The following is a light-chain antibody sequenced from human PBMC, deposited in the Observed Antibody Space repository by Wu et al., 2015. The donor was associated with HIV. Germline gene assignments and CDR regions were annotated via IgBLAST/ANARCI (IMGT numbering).Light chain of an antibody. CDR2: AAS. Sequence: DIQTTQSPSSLSASVGDRVTITCRASQNIGNYLNWYQQKPGKAPKLLIYAASSLQGGVPSRFSGSGSGTHFTLTISSLQPADFATYYCQQTYDTPRSFGQGTKVEIK. CDR1: QNIGNY. J-gene: IGKJ1*01. V-gene: IGKV1-39*01. CDR3: QQTYDTPRS.